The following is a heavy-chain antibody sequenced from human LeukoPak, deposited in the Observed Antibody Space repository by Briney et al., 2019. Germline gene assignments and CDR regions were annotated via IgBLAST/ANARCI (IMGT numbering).Heavy chain of an antibody. CDR2: IYHSGST. D-gene: IGHD3-10*01. CDR1: GGSISSSNW. Sequence: SGTLSLTCAVSGGSISSSNWWSWVRQPPGKGLEWIGEIYHSGSTNYNPSLKSRVTISVDTSKNQFSLKLSSVTAADTAVYYCARDHLRVGEAFDIWGQGTMVTVSS. J-gene: IGHJ3*02. CDR3: ARDHLRVGEAFDI. V-gene: IGHV4-4*02.